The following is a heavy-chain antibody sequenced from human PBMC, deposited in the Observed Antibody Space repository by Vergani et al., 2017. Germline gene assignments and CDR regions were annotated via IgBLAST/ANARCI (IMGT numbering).Heavy chain of an antibody. CDR1: GGSISSGSYY. D-gene: IGHD3-16*01. Sequence: QVQLQESGPGLVKPSQTLSLTCTVSGGSISSGSYYWSWIRQPAGKGLEWIGRIHTNGVIHYNPSLNSRATISVDTSRNQISLKLTSVTATDTAIYFCARGNPYVDFDIWGQGTMITVSS. CDR3: ARGNPYVDFDI. J-gene: IGHJ3*02. CDR2: IHTNGVI. V-gene: IGHV4-61*02.